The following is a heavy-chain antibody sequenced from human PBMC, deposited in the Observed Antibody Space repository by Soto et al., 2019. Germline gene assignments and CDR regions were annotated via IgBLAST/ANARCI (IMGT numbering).Heavy chain of an antibody. CDR3: AGYYDLGDDAFDI. D-gene: IGHD3-3*01. Sequence: SETLSLTCTVSGGSISSGGYYWSWIRQHPGKGLEWIGYIYYSGSTYYNPSLKSRVTISVDTSKNQFSLKLSSVTAADTAVYYCAGYYDLGDDAFDIWGQGTMVTVSS. CDR1: GGSISSGGYY. J-gene: IGHJ3*02. V-gene: IGHV4-31*03. CDR2: IYYSGST.